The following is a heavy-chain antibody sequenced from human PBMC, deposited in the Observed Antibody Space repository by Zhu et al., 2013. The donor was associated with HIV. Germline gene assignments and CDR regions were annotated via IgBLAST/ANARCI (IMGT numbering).Heavy chain of an antibody. J-gene: IGHJ6*02. Sequence: QVQLVQSGAEVKKPGSSVKVSCKASGGTFSSYAISWVRQAPGQGLEWMGGIIPIFGTANYAQKFQGRVTITADKSTSTAYMELSSLRSEDTAVYYCARAEHTAMVTNYQYYYYYGMDVWGQGTTVTVSS. CDR2: IIPIFGTA. D-gene: IGHD5-18*01. CDR1: GGTFSSYA. V-gene: IGHV1-69*06. CDR3: ARAEHTAMVTNYQYYYYYGMDV.